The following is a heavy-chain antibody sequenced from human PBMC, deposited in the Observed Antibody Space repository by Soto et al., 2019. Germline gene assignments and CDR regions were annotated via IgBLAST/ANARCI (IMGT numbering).Heavy chain of an antibody. CDR2: ISYDGSNK. CDR3: ARESGGGAFDI. Sequence: QVQLVESGGGVVQPGRSLRLSCAASGFTFSSYAMHWVRQAPGKGLEWVAVISYDGSNKYYADSVKGRFTISRDNSKNTPYLQMNSLRAEDTAVYYCARESGGGAFDIWGQGTMVTVSS. CDR1: GFTFSSYA. J-gene: IGHJ3*02. V-gene: IGHV3-30-3*01. D-gene: IGHD2-15*01.